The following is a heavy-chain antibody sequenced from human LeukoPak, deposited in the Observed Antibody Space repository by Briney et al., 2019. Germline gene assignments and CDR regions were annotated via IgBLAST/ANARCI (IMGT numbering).Heavy chain of an antibody. J-gene: IGHJ4*02. CDR1: GGSLSSSSYY. V-gene: IGHV4-39*01. CDR2: IYYSGST. D-gene: IGHD5-18*01. Sequence: SETLSLTCTVSGGSLSSSSYYWGWLRQPPGRGLEGIGSIYYSGSTYYNPSLKSRVTISVDTSKNQFSLKLSSVTAADTAVYYCARHARGYSYGTGADYWGQGTLVTVSS. CDR3: ARHARGYSYGTGADY.